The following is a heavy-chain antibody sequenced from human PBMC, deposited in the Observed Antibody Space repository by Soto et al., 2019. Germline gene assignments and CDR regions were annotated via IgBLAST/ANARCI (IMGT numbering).Heavy chain of an antibody. CDR3: AREGRISRFDY. Sequence: GWSLRLSCAASGFTFSSYSMNWVRQAPGKGLEWVSCISSSSSTIYYADSVKGRFTISRDNAKNSLYLQMNSLRAEDTAVYYWAREGRISRFDYWGQGTLVTVSS. J-gene: IGHJ4*02. CDR1: GFTFSSYS. V-gene: IGHV3-48*01. CDR2: ISSSSSTI.